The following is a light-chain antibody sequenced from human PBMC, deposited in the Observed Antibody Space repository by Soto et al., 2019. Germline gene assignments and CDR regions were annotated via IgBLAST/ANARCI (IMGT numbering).Light chain of an antibody. J-gene: IGKJ3*01. Sequence: PGERATLSCRASQSVSSSFLAWYQQKPGQAPRLLIYGASSRATGIPDRFSGSGSGTDFTLTISRLEPEDFAVYYCQQYDSSPSTFGPGTKVDIK. CDR2: GAS. CDR1: QSVSSSF. V-gene: IGKV3-20*01. CDR3: QQYDSSPST.